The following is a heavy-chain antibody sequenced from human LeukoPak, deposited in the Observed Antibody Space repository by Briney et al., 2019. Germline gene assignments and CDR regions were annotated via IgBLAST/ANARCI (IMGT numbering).Heavy chain of an antibody. Sequence: GGSLRLSCAASGFTFSSYAMSWVRQAPGKGLEWVSAISGSGGSTYYADSVKGRFTISRDNSKNTLCLQMNSLRAEDTAVYYCAKTRRYYYCYMDVWGKGTTVTVSS. J-gene: IGHJ6*03. V-gene: IGHV3-23*01. CDR2: ISGSGGST. CDR1: GFTFSSYA. CDR3: AKTRRYYYCYMDV.